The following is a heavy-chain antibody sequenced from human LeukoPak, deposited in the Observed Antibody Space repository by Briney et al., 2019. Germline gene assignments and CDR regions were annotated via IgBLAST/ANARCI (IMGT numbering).Heavy chain of an antibody. CDR1: GGSFSAYY. D-gene: IGHD3-9*01. CDR3: ARTDYDILTGHPRGLLDY. V-gene: IGHV4-34*01. CDR2: INHSGST. J-gene: IGHJ4*02. Sequence: PSETLSLTCAVYGGSFSAYYWSWIRQPPEKVLEWIGEINHSGSTNYNPSLKSRVTISVDTSKNQFSLKLSSVTAADTAVYYCARTDYDILTGHPRGLLDYWGQGTLVTVSS.